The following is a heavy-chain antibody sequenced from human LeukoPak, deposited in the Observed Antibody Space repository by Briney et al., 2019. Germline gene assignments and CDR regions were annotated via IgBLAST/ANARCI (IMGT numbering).Heavy chain of an antibody. CDR1: VGSISSYY. D-gene: IGHD3-3*01. CDR2: IYYSGST. V-gene: IGHV4-59*01. CDR3: ARSGTVYYDFWSGYYPNWFDP. J-gene: IGHJ5*02. Sequence: PSETLSLTCTVSVGSISSYYWSWIRQPPGKGLEWIGYIYYSGSTNYNPSLKSRVTISVDTSKNQFSLKLSSVTAADTAVYHCARSGTVYYDFWSGYYPNWFDPWGQGTLVTVSS.